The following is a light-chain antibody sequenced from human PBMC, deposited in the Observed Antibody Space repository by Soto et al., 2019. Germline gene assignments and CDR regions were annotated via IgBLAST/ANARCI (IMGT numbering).Light chain of an antibody. CDR1: STDVGSYNL. Sequence: QSALTHPASVSGSPGQSITISCTGSSTDVGSYNLVSWYQQHPGKAPKLILYEGSKRPSGVSNRFSGSKSGNTASLTISGLQAEDEADYFCCTYAGSTSYLFGTGTKLTVL. J-gene: IGLJ1*01. CDR2: EGS. V-gene: IGLV2-23*01. CDR3: CTYAGSTSYL.